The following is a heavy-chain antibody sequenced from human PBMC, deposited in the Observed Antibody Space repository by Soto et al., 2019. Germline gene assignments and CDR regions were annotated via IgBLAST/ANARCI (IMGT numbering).Heavy chain of an antibody. J-gene: IGHJ2*01. D-gene: IGHD2-8*01. CDR1: GFTFSNYA. CDR2: IVGSGGTT. V-gene: IGHV3-23*01. CDR3: AKDREWGYFDL. Sequence: EVQLLESGGGLVQPGGSLRLSCAASGFTFSNYAMTWVRQAPGKGLEWVSTIVGSGGTTYYADSVKGRFTISRDNSKNTLYMQTNSLRAEDTAVYYCAKDREWGYFDLWGRGTLVYVSS.